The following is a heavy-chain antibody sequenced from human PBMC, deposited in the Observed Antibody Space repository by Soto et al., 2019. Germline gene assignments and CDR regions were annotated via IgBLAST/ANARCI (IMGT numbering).Heavy chain of an antibody. D-gene: IGHD3-10*01. Sequence: GGSLRLSCAASGFTFNTYWMHWVRQAPGKGLVWVSRISSDGSKTIYAGSVKGRFTISRDNAKNTLDLQMNSLRAEDTAVYYCARERRINYNYFYGLDLWGQGTTVTVSS. CDR3: ARERRINYNYFYGLDL. J-gene: IGHJ6*02. V-gene: IGHV3-74*01. CDR1: GFTFNTYW. CDR2: ISSDGSKT.